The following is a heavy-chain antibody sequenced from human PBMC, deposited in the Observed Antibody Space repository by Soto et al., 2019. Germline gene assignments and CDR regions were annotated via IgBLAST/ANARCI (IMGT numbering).Heavy chain of an antibody. D-gene: IGHD1-1*01. CDR2: ISGSGGTT. CDR1: GFTFSNYA. J-gene: IGHJ4*02. CDR3: AKVWPLEPPVV. Sequence: EVQLLESGGGLVQPGGSLRLSCAASGFTFSNYAMSWVRQAPGKGLEWVSGISGSGGTTYYTDSVKGRFTISRDNSKNTLYLQMNSPRAEDTAVYYCAKVWPLEPPVVWGQGTLVTVSS. V-gene: IGHV3-23*01.